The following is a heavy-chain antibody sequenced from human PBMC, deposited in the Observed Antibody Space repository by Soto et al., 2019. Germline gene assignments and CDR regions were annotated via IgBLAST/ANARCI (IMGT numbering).Heavy chain of an antibody. Sequence: SETRSLTCTVSGGSISGGVHSWSWIRQPPGKGLEWIGHIFDSGSTYYTPSLKSRLTISVDTSKNQFSLRLSSVTAADTAVYYCAREIMPLTNDWYFDLWGRGTLVTVSS. CDR2: IFDSGST. D-gene: IGHD2-8*01. CDR1: GGSISGGVHS. V-gene: IGHV4-30-4*01. J-gene: IGHJ2*01. CDR3: AREIMPLTNDWYFDL.